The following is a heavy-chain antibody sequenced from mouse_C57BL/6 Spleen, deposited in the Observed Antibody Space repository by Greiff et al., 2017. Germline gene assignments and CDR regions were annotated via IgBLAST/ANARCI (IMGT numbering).Heavy chain of an antibody. CDR1: GFTFSSYA. J-gene: IGHJ2*01. V-gene: IGHV5-4*01. CDR3: GRRRIVTYYFDC. D-gene: IGHD2-5*01. Sequence: EVQLVESGGGLVKPGGSLKLSCAASGFTFSSYAMSWVRQTPEKRLEWVATISDGGSYTYYQDNVKGRFTISRDNAKNNLYLQMSHLKSEDTAVYYCGRRRIVTYYFDCWGQGTTLTVSS. CDR2: ISDGGSYT.